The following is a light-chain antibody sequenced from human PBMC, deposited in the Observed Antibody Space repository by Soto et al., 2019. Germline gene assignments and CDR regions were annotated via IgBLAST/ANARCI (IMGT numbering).Light chain of an antibody. CDR2: EVD. CDR3: CSARRTTPYV. Sequence: QSVLXXPASVSGSPGQSITISCTGTSSDVGSYDLVSWYQQHPGKAPKLMIYEVDKRPSGISNRFSGSKSGNTASLTISGLQAEDEADYYCCSARRTTPYVFGTGTKVTVL. J-gene: IGLJ1*01. V-gene: IGLV2-23*02. CDR1: SSDVGSYDL.